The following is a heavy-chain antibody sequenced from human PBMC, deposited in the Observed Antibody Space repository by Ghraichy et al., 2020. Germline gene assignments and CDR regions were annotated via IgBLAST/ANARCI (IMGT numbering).Heavy chain of an antibody. CDR1: GFTFDDYA. D-gene: IGHD3-9*01. Sequence: GGSLRLSCAASGFTFDDYAMHWVRQGPGKGLEWVSGISWNTGSIAYADSVKGRFTISRDNAKNSLFLQMNSLRAEDTALYYCAKDLSKNLLRCFASSTNYYGMDVWGQGTTVTSP. CDR2: ISWNTGSI. J-gene: IGHJ6*02. V-gene: IGHV3-9*01. CDR3: AKDLSKNLLRCFASSTNYYGMDV.